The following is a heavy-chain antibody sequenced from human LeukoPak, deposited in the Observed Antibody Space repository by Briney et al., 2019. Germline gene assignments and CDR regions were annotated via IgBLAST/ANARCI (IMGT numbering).Heavy chain of an antibody. CDR2: INHSGST. CDR3: ARGPGYSSGWFDY. D-gene: IGHD6-19*01. Sequence: SETLSLTCAVYGGSFSGYYWSWIRQPPGKRLEWIGEINHSGSTNYNPSLKSRVTISVDTSKNQFSLKLSSVTAADTAVYYCARGPGYSSGWFDYWGQGTLVTVSS. J-gene: IGHJ4*02. CDR1: GGSFSGYY. V-gene: IGHV4-34*01.